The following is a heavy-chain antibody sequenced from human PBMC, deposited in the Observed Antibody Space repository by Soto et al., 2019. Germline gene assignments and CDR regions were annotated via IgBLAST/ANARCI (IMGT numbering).Heavy chain of an antibody. D-gene: IGHD1-26*01. J-gene: IGHJ4*01. V-gene: IGHV3-11*06. Sequence: PGGSLRLSCAGSGFTFGDSYMSWIRQAPGKGLEWLSYISPGSRYPAYADSVKGRFTISRDNAKRSLYLQMMSLTAEDTAIYYCARLESGSLDLWGHGTLVTVSS. CDR2: ISPGSRYP. CDR1: GFTFGDSY. CDR3: ARLESGSLDL.